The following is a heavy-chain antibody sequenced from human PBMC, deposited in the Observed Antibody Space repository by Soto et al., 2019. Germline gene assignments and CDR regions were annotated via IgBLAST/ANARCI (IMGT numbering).Heavy chain of an antibody. V-gene: IGHV4-34*01. Sequence: SETLSLTCAVCGGSFSGYYCSWIRQPPWKGLEWIGEINHSGITNYNPSLKSRVTISVDTSKNQFSLKLSSVTAADTAVYYCGRVFRRIAAAGTVYYYGMDVWGRGTTVAVSS. J-gene: IGHJ6*02. CDR3: GRVFRRIAAAGTVYYYGMDV. D-gene: IGHD6-13*01. CDR2: INHSGIT. CDR1: GGSFSGYY.